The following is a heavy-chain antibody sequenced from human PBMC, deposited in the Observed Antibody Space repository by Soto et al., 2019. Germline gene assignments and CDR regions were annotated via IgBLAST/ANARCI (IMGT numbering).Heavy chain of an antibody. D-gene: IGHD3-3*01. J-gene: IGHJ6*02. CDR2: IYYSGST. CDR1: GGSISSSSYY. V-gene: IGHV4-39*01. Sequence: SETLSLTCTASGGSISSSSYYWGWIRQPPGKGLEWIGSIYYSGSTYYNPSLKSRVTISVDTSKNQFSLNLSSVTAADTAVYYCARLTTIFGVVIDTRDYYYGMDVWGQGTTVTVSS. CDR3: ARLTTIFGVVIDTRDYYYGMDV.